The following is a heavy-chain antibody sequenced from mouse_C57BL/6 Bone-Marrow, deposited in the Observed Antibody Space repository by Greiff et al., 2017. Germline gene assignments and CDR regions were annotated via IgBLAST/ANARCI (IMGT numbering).Heavy chain of an antibody. J-gene: IGHJ4*01. CDR3: ARWGYDGYYDDAMDY. Sequence: QVQLQQSGAELARPGASVKLSCKASGYTFTSYGISWVKQRTGQGLEWIGEIYPRSGNTYYNEKFKGKATLTTDKSSSTAYMELRSLPSEDSAVYFCARWGYDGYYDDAMDYWGQGTSVTVSS. V-gene: IGHV1-81*01. CDR2: IYPRSGNT. D-gene: IGHD2-3*01. CDR1: GYTFTSYG.